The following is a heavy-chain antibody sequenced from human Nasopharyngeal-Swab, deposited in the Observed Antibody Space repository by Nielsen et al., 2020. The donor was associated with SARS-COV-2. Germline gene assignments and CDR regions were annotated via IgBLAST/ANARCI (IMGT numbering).Heavy chain of an antibody. V-gene: IGHV4-34*01. CDR1: GASFSGYY. D-gene: IGHD4-11*01. Sequence: SQTLSLTCAVYGASFSGYYWSWIRQPPGKGLEWIGEINPSGSTNYNPSLRSRVPISVDTSKNQFSLKLSSVIAADTAVYYCARGHSNDSFDYWGQGTLVTVSS. J-gene: IGHJ4*02. CDR3: ARGHSNDSFDY. CDR2: INPSGST.